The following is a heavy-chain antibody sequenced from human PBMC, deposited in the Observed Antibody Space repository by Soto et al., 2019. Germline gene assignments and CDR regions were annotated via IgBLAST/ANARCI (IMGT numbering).Heavy chain of an antibody. Sequence: GGSLRLSCAASGFTFDDYAMHWVRQAPGKGLEWVSGISWNSGSIGYADSVKGRFTISRDNAKNSLYLQMNSLRAEDTALYYCAKDIPGETLRPPQQWLELGYAFDIWGQGTMVTVSS. CDR3: AKDIPGETLRPPQQWLELGYAFDI. V-gene: IGHV3-9*01. J-gene: IGHJ3*02. D-gene: IGHD6-19*01. CDR1: GFTFDDYA. CDR2: ISWNSGSI.